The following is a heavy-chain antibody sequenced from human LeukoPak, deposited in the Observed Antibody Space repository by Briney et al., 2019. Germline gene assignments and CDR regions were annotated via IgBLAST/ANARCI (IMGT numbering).Heavy chain of an antibody. CDR2: IYSGGST. CDR3: ARELIGSGTSFFDY. V-gene: IGHV3-53*01. D-gene: IGHD2-2*01. Sequence: GGSLRLSCAASGFTVSSNYMNWVRQAPGKGLEWVSVIYSGGSTYYADSVKGRFTISRDNSKNTLYLQMNSLRAEDTAVYYCARELIGSGTSFFDYWGQGTLVTVSS. CDR1: GFTVSSNY. J-gene: IGHJ4*02.